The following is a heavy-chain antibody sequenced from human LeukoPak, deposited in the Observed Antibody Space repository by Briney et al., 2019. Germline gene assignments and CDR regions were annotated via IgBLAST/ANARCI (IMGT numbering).Heavy chain of an antibody. CDR3: ARVYYYASGRLDS. Sequence: GASVKVSCKASGYTFTCYYMHWVRQAPGQGLEWMGWINPNSGGTNYAQKFQGRVTMTRDTSISTAYMELSRLRSDDTAVFYCARVYYYASGRLDSWGQGTLITVSS. D-gene: IGHD3-10*01. J-gene: IGHJ4*02. CDR2: INPNSGGT. V-gene: IGHV1-2*02. CDR1: GYTFTCYY.